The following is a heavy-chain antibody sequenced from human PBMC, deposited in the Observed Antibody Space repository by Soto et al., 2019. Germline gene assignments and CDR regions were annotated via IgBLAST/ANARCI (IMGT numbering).Heavy chain of an antibody. CDR3: ASTLGYCSSTSCPIDY. Sequence: PSETLSLTCTVSGGSISSGGHYWSWIRQHPGKGLEWIGYIYYSGSTYYNPSLKSRVTISVDTSKNQFSLKLSSVTAADTAVYYCASTLGYCSSTSCPIDYWGQGTLVTVSS. D-gene: IGHD2-2*01. V-gene: IGHV4-31*03. CDR2: IYYSGST. CDR1: GGSISSGGHY. J-gene: IGHJ4*02.